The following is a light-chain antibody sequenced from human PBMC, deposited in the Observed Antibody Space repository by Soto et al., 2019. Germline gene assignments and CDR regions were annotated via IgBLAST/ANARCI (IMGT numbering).Light chain of an antibody. CDR1: QSISTY. Sequence: DIQMTQSPSSLSASVGDRVTITCRASQSISTYLNWYQQKPGKAPQLLIYAASSLQSGVTSRFSGSGSGADFTLTISSLQPDDFATYYCQQSYSTPLTFGHGTQL. J-gene: IGKJ5*01. V-gene: IGKV1-39*01. CDR2: AAS. CDR3: QQSYSTPLT.